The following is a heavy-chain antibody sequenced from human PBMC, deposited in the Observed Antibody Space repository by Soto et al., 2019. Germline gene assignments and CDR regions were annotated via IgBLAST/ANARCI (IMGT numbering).Heavy chain of an antibody. CDR1: GFTFTRYS. J-gene: IGHJ4*03. Sequence: GGSLRLSCAASGFTFTRYSMNWVRQAPGKGLEWVSSISSTTNYIYYADSMKGRFTVSRDNAKNSVYLEMNSLSAEDTALYYCARESEDLTSNFDYWGNGTMVTVSS. CDR2: ISSTTNYI. V-gene: IGHV3-21*01. CDR3: ARESEDLTSNFDY.